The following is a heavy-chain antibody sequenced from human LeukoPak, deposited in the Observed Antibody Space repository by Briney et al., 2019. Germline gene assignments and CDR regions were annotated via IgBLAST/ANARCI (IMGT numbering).Heavy chain of an antibody. CDR3: ATDKRQYNILTAYFKAEYFQY. J-gene: IGHJ1*01. CDR1: GYTPTELS. V-gene: IGHV1-24*01. Sequence: ASVKVSCKVSGYTPTELSIHWMRPAPGKGLERMGGFDPEDAERIYAQRLQGRVTITEDPSTDTAYMALSSLRSEYTAVYYCATDKRQYNILTAYFKAEYFQYWGQGTLVTVSA. D-gene: IGHD3-9*01. CDR2: FDPEDAER.